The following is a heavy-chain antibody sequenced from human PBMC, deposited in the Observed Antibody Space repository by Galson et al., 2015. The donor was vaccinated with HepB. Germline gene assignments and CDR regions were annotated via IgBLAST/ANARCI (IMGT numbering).Heavy chain of an antibody. J-gene: IGHJ4*02. CDR2: LSSDSRTT. Sequence: SLRLSCAASGFPFSNYAMSWVRQAPGRGLEWVSALSSDSRTTYYIDSVKGRFTISRDNSRTTLYLQVNSLTVEDTAVYYCAKPLEAATPLYFDTWGQGTLVTVSS. CDR3: AKPLEAATPLYFDT. V-gene: IGHV3-23*01. CDR1: GFPFSNYA. D-gene: IGHD6-25*01.